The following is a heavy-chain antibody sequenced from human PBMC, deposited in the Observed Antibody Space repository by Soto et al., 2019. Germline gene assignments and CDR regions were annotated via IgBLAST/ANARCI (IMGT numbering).Heavy chain of an antibody. Sequence: QITLKESGPPLVKPTQTLTLTCTFSGFSLSTSGVGVGWIRQPPGKALEWLALIYWDDDKRYSPSLKSRLTITKDTSKNQVVLTMTNMDPVDTATYYCAHIKGSTSCYPCYYFDYWGQGTLVTVSS. D-gene: IGHD2-2*01. CDR3: AHIKGSTSCYPCYYFDY. CDR2: IYWDDDK. CDR1: GFSLSTSGVG. J-gene: IGHJ4*02. V-gene: IGHV2-5*02.